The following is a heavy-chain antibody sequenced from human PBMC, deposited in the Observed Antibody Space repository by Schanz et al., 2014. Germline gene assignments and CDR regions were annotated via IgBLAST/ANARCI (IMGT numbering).Heavy chain of an antibody. CDR1: GFTFSRYN. CDR3: AKEWSPSF. V-gene: IGHV3-21*01. CDR2: ISRSSGRI. D-gene: IGHD1-26*01. J-gene: IGHJ4*02. Sequence: EVQLVESGGGLVKPGGSLRLSCAGTGFTFSRYNMNWVRQAPGRGLEWVSSISRSSGRIYYSDSVKGRFTVSRDNAKSTLFLQMDSLRPEDTAIYYCAKEWSPSFWGQGTLVTVSS.